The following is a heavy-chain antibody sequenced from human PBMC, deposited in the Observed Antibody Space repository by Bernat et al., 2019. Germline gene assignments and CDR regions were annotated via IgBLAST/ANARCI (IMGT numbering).Heavy chain of an antibody. D-gene: IGHD1-26*01. CDR2: ISGSGGST. Sequence: EVQLVESGGGLVQPGGSPRLSCAASGFTFSSYAMSWVRQAPGKGLEWVSAISGSGGSTYYADSVKGRFTISRDNSKNTLYLQMNSLRAEDTAVYYCAKVSRPVGATTRGWFDPWGQGTLVTVSS. CDR1: GFTFSSYA. V-gene: IGHV3-23*04. J-gene: IGHJ5*02. CDR3: AKVSRPVGATTRGWFDP.